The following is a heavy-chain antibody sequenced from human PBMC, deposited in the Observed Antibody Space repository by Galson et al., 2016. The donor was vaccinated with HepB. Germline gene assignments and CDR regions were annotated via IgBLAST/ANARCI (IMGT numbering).Heavy chain of an antibody. J-gene: IGHJ3*02. CDR3: ARDMSRRENSGYHAFDI. Sequence: SLRLSCAASGFTFRNHWMSWVRQAPGKGLEWVANINQDGSEKYYVDSVKGRVTISRDNAKNALYLQMNSLGAEVTAVYYCARDMSRRENSGYHAFDIWGQGTMVAVSS. CDR1: GFTFRNHW. V-gene: IGHV3-7*05. CDR2: INQDGSEK. D-gene: IGHD3-22*01.